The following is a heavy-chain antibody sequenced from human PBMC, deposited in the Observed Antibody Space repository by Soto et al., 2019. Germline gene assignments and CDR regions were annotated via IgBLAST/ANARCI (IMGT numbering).Heavy chain of an antibody. Sequence: QVQLQESGPGLVKPSQTLSLTCTVSGDSISRGGYYYNWIRQLPGKGLEWIGYIYHSGSTNYNPSLKSRVTISVDTSKNQLSLELRSVTAADTAVYYCVRDGAEGYGLGWFDPWGQGTLVTVSS. V-gene: IGHV4-31*03. J-gene: IGHJ5*01. CDR3: VRDGAEGYGLGWFDP. CDR2: IYHSGST. CDR1: GDSISRGGYY. D-gene: IGHD2-15*01.